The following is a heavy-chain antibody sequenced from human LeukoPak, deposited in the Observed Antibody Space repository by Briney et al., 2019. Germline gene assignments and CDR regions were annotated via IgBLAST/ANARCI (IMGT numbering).Heavy chain of an antibody. CDR3: ARQRTTVTTASAFES. D-gene: IGHD4-17*01. CDR1: GGSINSFY. J-gene: IGHJ3*02. CDR2: IYYSGST. Sequence: SETLSLTCTVSGGSINSFYWSWIRQPPGKGLEWIGYIYYSGSTNYNPSLKSRVTISVDTSKNQFSLKLSSVTAADTAVYYCARQRTTVTTASAFESWGQGTMVTVSS. V-gene: IGHV4-59*08.